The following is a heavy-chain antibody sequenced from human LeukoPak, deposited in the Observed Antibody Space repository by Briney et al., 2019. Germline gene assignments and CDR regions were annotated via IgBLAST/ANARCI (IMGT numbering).Heavy chain of an antibody. Sequence: PSQTLSLTCTVSGGSISSGGYYWSWIRQHPGKGLEWIGYIYYSGSTYYNPSLKSRVTISVDTSKNQFSLKLSSVTAADTAVYYCARDPRPSIAAAGEGYGWFDPWGQGTLVTVSS. J-gene: IGHJ5*02. D-gene: IGHD6-13*01. CDR3: ARDPRPSIAAAGEGYGWFDP. V-gene: IGHV4-31*03. CDR2: IYYSGST. CDR1: GGSISSGGYY.